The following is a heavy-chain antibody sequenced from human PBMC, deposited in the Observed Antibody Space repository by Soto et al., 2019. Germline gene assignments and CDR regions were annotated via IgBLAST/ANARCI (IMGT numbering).Heavy chain of an antibody. CDR2: TRNKANSYAA. Sequence: EVQLVESGGGLVQPGGSLRLSCAASGFRFSDYYMDWVRQLPGTGLEWVGRTRNKANSYAAEYAPSVRGRFTISRHDSEDSMFLQLNSLKTEDTAVYYCARDTGGSYDFWGQGALVTVSS. V-gene: IGHV3-72*01. CDR3: ARDTGGSYDF. J-gene: IGHJ4*02. CDR1: GFRFSDYY. D-gene: IGHD1-26*01.